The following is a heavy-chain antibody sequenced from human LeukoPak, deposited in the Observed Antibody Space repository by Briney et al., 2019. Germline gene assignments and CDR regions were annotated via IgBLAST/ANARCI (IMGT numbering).Heavy chain of an antibody. Sequence: GSLRLSCAASGFTFSNAWMSWVRQAPGKGLEWVGRIKSKTDGGTTDYAAPVKGRFTISRDDSKNTLYLQMNSLKTEDTAVYYCTAESSISNIVGATHLDYWGQGTLVTVSS. D-gene: IGHD1-26*01. CDR3: TAESSISNIVGATHLDY. V-gene: IGHV3-15*01. CDR2: IKSKTDGGTT. CDR1: GFTFSNAW. J-gene: IGHJ4*02.